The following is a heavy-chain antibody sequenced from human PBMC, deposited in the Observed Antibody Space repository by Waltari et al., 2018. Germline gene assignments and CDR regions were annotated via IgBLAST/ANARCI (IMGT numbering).Heavy chain of an antibody. CDR2: RNPNSGNP. D-gene: IGHD6-13*01. Sequence: QVQLVQSGAEVKKPGASVKVSCKASGYTFTSYDINWVRQATGQGLEWMGWRNPNSGNPSYGQKFQGRVTMTRNTSISTAYTELSSLGSEDTAVYYCARVGSSSWYDYFQHWGQGTLVTVSS. V-gene: IGHV1-8*01. CDR1: GYTFTSYD. CDR3: ARVGSSSWYDYFQH. J-gene: IGHJ1*01.